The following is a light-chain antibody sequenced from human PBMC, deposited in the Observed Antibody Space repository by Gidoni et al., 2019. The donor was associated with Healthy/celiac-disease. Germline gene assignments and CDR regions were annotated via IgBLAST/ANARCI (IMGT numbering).Light chain of an antibody. CDR2: DAS. Sequence: EIALTLSPATLSLSPGERATISCRASQSVSSYLAWYQQQPGQAPRLLIYDASNRATGIPARFSGSGSGTDFTLTISSLEPEDFAVYYCQQRSNWPPLTFGGGTKVEIK. V-gene: IGKV3-11*01. J-gene: IGKJ4*01. CDR3: QQRSNWPPLT. CDR1: QSVSSY.